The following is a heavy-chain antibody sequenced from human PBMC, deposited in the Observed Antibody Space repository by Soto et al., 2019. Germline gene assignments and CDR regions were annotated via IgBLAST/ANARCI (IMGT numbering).Heavy chain of an antibody. J-gene: IGHJ4*02. CDR2: IIPIFGTA. V-gene: IGHV1-69*01. Sequence: QVQLVQSGAEVKKPGSSVKVSCKASGGTFSNYAINWVRQAPGQGLEWMGGIIPIFGTANYAQKFQGRVTITADESASTAYLDLSSLRSEDTAVYYCASPVEMATISRSYLFYWGQGTLVTVSS. D-gene: IGHD5-12*01. CDR3: ASPVEMATISRSYLFY. CDR1: GGTFSNYA.